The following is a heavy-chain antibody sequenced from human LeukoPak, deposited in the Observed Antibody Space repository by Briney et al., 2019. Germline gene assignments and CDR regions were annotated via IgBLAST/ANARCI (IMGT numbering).Heavy chain of an antibody. D-gene: IGHD5-12*01. CDR3: AKAGYSGYDSHVGDY. Sequence: GGSLRLSCAASGFTFSSYGMHWVRQAPGKGLEWVAVISYDGSNKYYADSVKGRFTISRDNSKNTLYLQMNSLRAEDTAVYYCAKAGYSGYDSHVGDYWGQGTLVTVSS. CDR2: ISYDGSNK. CDR1: GFTFSSYG. J-gene: IGHJ4*02. V-gene: IGHV3-30*18.